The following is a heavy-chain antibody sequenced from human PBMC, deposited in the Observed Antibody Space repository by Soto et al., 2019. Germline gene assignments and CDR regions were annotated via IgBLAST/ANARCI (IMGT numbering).Heavy chain of an antibody. Sequence: QLQLQESGPGLVKPSETLSLTCTVSGGSISSSSYYWGWIRQPPGKGLEWIGSIYYSGSTYYNPSLKSRVTISVDTSKNQFSLKLSSVTAADTAVYYCARRDSSGYENWFDPWGQGTLVTVSS. CDR1: GGSISSSSYY. J-gene: IGHJ5*02. D-gene: IGHD3-22*01. V-gene: IGHV4-39*01. CDR3: ARRDSSGYENWFDP. CDR2: IYYSGST.